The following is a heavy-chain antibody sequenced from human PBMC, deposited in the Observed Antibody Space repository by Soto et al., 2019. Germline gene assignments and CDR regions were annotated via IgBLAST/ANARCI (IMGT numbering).Heavy chain of an antibody. CDR2: IYYSGST. CDR3: ARGGRAAYYYYLGV. CDR1: GGSINTYY. Sequence: QVQLQESGPGLVKPSETLSLTCNVSGGSINTYYWSWIRQPPGKGLEWIGYIYYSGSTNYNPSLKRRVTMSVDTSKNQFSLKLSSVTAADTAVYYCARGGRAAYYYYLGVWGKGTTVTVSS. J-gene: IGHJ6*03. V-gene: IGHV4-59*01.